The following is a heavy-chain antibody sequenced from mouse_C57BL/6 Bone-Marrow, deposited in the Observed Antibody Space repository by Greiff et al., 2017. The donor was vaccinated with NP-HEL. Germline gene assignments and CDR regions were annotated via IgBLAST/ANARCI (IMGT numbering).Heavy chain of an antibody. V-gene: IGHV3-8*01. CDR3: ARSDPRATVVDWDVDV. J-gene: IGHJ1*03. CDR2: ISYSGST. Sequence: VQLKESGPGLAKPSQSLSLTCSVTGYSITSDYWNWIRKFPGNKLEYMGYISYSGSTYYNPSLKSRISITRDTSKNQYYLQLNSVTTEDTATYYCARSDPRATVVDWDVDVWGTGTTVTVSS. CDR1: GYSITSDY. D-gene: IGHD1-1*01.